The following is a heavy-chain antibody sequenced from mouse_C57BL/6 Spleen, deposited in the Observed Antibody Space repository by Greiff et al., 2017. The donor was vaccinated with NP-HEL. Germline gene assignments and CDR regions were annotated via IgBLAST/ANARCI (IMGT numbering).Heavy chain of an antibody. D-gene: IGHD1-1*01. Sequence: QVQLQQSGPGLVQPSQSLSITCTVSGFSLTSYGVHWVRQSPGKGLEWLGVIWRGGSTDYNAAFMSRLSITKDNSKSQVFFKMNSLQADYTAIYYCATPITTVVAKSWYFDVWGTGTTVTVSS. CDR2: IWRGGST. CDR1: GFSLTSYG. V-gene: IGHV2-5*01. CDR3: ATPITTVVAKSWYFDV. J-gene: IGHJ1*03.